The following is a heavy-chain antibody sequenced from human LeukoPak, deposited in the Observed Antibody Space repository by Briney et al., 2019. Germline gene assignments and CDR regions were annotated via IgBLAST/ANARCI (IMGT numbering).Heavy chain of an antibody. D-gene: IGHD3-10*01. Sequence: ASVKVSCKPSGYTFIRYGFSWVRQAPGQGLEWMGWISAYNGNTNYAQKLQGRVTMTTDTSTSTAYMELRSLRSDDTAVYYCARDLAPPSGIDIWGQGTMVTVSS. V-gene: IGHV1-18*01. CDR1: GYTFIRYG. CDR3: ARDLAPPSGIDI. CDR2: ISAYNGNT. J-gene: IGHJ3*02.